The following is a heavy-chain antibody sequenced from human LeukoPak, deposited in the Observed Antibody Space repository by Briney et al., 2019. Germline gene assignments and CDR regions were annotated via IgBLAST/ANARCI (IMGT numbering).Heavy chain of an antibody. Sequence: GGSLRLSCAASGFTVNINYISWVRQAPGKGLEWVSLTYSDDRTYYAASVKGRFTISRDNSKNTLYLQMDSLRVEDTAVYYCGGYSSLDHWGQGTLVTVSS. V-gene: IGHV3-53*01. J-gene: IGHJ4*02. CDR3: GGYSSLDH. CDR1: GFTVNINY. CDR2: TYSDDRT. D-gene: IGHD3-22*01.